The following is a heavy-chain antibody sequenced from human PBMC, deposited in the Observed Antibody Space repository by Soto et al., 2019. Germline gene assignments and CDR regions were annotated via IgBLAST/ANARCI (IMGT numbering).Heavy chain of an antibody. CDR2: INHSGNT. CDR3: ARVGCSGGSCYSHYYYYYGMDV. CDR1: SGSLSSYY. J-gene: IGHJ6*02. Sequence: ASETLSLTCAVYSGSLSSYYWTWIRQPPRTGLEWIGEINHSGNTNYNPSLKSRVTISVDTSKNQFSLKLTSVTAADTAVYYCARVGCSGGSCYSHYYYYYGMDVWGQGTTVTVSS. D-gene: IGHD2-15*01. V-gene: IGHV4-34*01.